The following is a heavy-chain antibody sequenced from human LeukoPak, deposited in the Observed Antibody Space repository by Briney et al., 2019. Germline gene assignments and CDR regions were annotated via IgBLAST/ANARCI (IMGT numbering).Heavy chain of an antibody. V-gene: IGHV4-59*01. CDR3: ARVSSYQAARLDC. CDR1: GGSISSYH. J-gene: IGHJ4*02. CDR2: IYYSGST. Sequence: SETLSLTCTVSGGSISSYHWSWIRQPPGKGLEWIGYIYYSGSTSYNPSLKSRVTISVDTSKNQFSLKLSSVTAADTAVYYCARVSSYQAARLDCWGQGTLVTVSS. D-gene: IGHD6-6*01.